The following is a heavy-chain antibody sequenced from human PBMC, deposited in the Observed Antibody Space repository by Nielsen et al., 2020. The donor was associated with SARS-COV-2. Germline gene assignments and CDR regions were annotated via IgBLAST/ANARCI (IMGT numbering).Heavy chain of an antibody. Sequence: GESLKISCAASGFTVSSNYMSWVRQAPGKGLEWVSVIYSGGSTYYADSVKGRFTISRDNSKNTLYLQMNSLRAEDTAVYYCARASSGWTNAYYGMDVWGQGTTVTVSS. V-gene: IGHV3-66*01. CDR1: GFTVSSNY. CDR3: ARASSGWTNAYYGMDV. J-gene: IGHJ6*02. CDR2: IYSGGST. D-gene: IGHD6-19*01.